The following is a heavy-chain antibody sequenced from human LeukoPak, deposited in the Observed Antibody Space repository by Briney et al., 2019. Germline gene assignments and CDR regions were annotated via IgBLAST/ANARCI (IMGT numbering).Heavy chain of an antibody. CDR1: VFILSSHA. CDR2: ISGSGGNT. V-gene: IGHV3-23*01. J-gene: IGHJ1*01. D-gene: IGHD6-19*01. Sequence: PGGSLRLSCGPSVFILSSHAMRWVRQAPGKGLEWVSAISGSGGNTYYADSVKGRFTISRDKSKNTLYLQMNSLRAGDTAVYYCAEDGSGWPEYFQHWGQGALVTVSS. CDR3: AEDGSGWPEYFQH.